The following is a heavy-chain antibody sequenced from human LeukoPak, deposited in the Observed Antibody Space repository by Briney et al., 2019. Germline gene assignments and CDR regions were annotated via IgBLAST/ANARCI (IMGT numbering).Heavy chain of an antibody. CDR2: IKQDGSEK. Sequence: GGSLRLSCAASGFTFSSYWMSWVRQAPGKGLEWVANIKQDGSEKYYVDSVKGRFTISRDNAKNSLYLQMNSLRAEDTAMYYCARDGDTAMVSFYDIWGQGTKVTVSS. J-gene: IGHJ3*02. CDR1: GFTFSSYW. CDR3: ARDGDTAMVSFYDI. D-gene: IGHD5-18*01. V-gene: IGHV3-7*03.